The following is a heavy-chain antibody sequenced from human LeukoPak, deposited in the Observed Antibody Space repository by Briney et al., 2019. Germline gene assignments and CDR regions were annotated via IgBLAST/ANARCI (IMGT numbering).Heavy chain of an antibody. D-gene: IGHD6-19*01. J-gene: IGHJ4*02. CDR2: ISYDGSNK. V-gene: IGHV3-30*18. CDR1: GFTFSSYG. CDR3: AKCPYSSGWKILGY. Sequence: GGSLRLSCAASGFTFSSYGMHWVRQAPGKGLEWVAVISYDGSNKYYADSVKGRFTISRDNSKNTLYLRMNSLRAEDTAVYYCAKCPYSSGWKILGYWGQGTLVTVSS.